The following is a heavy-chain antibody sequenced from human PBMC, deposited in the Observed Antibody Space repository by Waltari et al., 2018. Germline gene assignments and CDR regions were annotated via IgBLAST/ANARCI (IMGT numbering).Heavy chain of an antibody. J-gene: IGHJ3*02. CDR1: GFTFSSYA. V-gene: IGHV3-23*03. Sequence: EVQLLESGGGLVQPGGSLRLSCAASGFTFSSYAMSWVRQAPGKGLEWVSVIYSGGSTYYADSVKGRFTISRDNSKNTLYLQMNSLRAEDTAVYYCAKDAEAFDIWGQGTMVTVSS. CDR2: IYSGGST. CDR3: AKDAEAFDI.